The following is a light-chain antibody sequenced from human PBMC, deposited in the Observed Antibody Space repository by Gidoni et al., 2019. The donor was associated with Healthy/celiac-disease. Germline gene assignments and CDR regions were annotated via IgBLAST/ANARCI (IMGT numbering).Light chain of an antibody. Sequence: DIQMTHSLSTLSASVGDRVTITGRASPSITSWWAWYQQKPGKAHKLLIYKASSLESGVPSRFSGSGSGTEFTLTISSLQPDDFATYYCQQYKGTFGQGTKVEIK. CDR2: KAS. J-gene: IGKJ1*01. V-gene: IGKV1-5*03. CDR3: QQYKGT. CDR1: PSITSW.